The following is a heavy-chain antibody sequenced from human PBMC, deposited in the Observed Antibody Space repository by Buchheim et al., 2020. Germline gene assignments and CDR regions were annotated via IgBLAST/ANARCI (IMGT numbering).Heavy chain of an antibody. Sequence: QVQLQESGPGLVQPSGTLSLTCAVSGGSIRSSNWWTWVRQPPGKGLEWIGEINQSGRTNYNPSLKSPVTISVDKSKNQFSPKLSSVTAADTAVYYCARNGGNSNFDYWGQGTL. CDR3: ARNGGNSNFDY. V-gene: IGHV4-4*02. CDR1: GGSIRSSNW. D-gene: IGHD4-23*01. CDR2: INQSGRT. J-gene: IGHJ4*02.